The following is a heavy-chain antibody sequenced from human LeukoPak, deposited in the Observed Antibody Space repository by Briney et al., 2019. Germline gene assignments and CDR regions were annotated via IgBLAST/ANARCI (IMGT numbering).Heavy chain of an antibody. V-gene: IGHV1-69*01. CDR1: GDTFSRSS. CDR3: ARSNHYDSTGYINWFDP. D-gene: IGHD3-22*01. CDR2: VIPIFGTA. Sequence: SVKVSCKASGDTFSRSSINWVRQAPGQGLEWMGGVIPIFGTANYAQKFQGRVTITADESTATAYMELSSLRSEDTAVYYCARSNHYDSTGYINWFDPWGQGTLVTVSS. J-gene: IGHJ5*02.